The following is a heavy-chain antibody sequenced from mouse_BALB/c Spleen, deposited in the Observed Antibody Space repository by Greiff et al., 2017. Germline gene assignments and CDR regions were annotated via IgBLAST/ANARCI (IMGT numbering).Heavy chain of an antibody. Sequence: DVKLQESGAELVKPGASVKLSCTASGFNIKDTYMHWVKQRPEQGLEWIGRIDPANGNTKYDPKFQGKATITADTSSNTAYLQLSSLTSEDTAVYYCARNYYYWGQGTLVTVSA. V-gene: IGHV14-3*02. J-gene: IGHJ3*01. CDR1: GFNIKDTY. CDR2: IDPANGNT. CDR3: ARNYYY. D-gene: IGHD1-1*01.